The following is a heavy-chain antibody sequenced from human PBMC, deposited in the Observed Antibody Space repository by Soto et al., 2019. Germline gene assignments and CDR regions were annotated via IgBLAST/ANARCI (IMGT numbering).Heavy chain of an antibody. V-gene: IGHV3-53*01. CDR1: GFTVSSNY. CDR3: ATHDFWSGSLLDY. J-gene: IGHJ4*02. D-gene: IGHD3-3*01. CDR2: IYSGGST. Sequence: GGSLRLSCAASGFTVSSNYMSWVRQAPGKGLEWVSVIYSGGSTYYADSAKGRFTISRDNSKNTLYLQMNSLRAEDTAVYYCATHDFWSGSLLDYWGQGTLVTVSS.